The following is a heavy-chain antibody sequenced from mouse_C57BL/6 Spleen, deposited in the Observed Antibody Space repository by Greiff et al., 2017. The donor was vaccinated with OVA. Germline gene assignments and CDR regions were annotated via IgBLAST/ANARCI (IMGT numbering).Heavy chain of an antibody. CDR1: GYTFTSYW. D-gene: IGHD3-2*02. V-gene: IGHV1-50*01. Sequence: VQLQQPGAELVKPGASVKLSCKASGYTFTSYWLQWVKQRPGQGLEWIGEIDPSDSYTNYNPKFKGKATLTVDTSSSTAYMQLSSLTSEDSAVYYCARSQLRLLHYCDYWGQGTTLTVSS. CDR3: ARSQLRLLHYCDY. CDR2: IDPSDSYT. J-gene: IGHJ2*01.